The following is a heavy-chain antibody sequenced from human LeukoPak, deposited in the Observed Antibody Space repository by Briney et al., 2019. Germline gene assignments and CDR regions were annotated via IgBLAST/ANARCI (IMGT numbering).Heavy chain of an antibody. D-gene: IGHD6-19*01. CDR2: VRSKTDGGTT. V-gene: IGHV3-15*01. CDR1: GFTLKNAW. J-gene: IGHJ4*02. Sequence: GGSLRLSCVASGFTLKNAWMSWVRQAPGKGLEWVGRVRSKTDGGTTDYAAPVKGRFTISRDDSKNTLYLQMNSLKTEDTAVYFCATGTEQQWLSLDYWGQGTLVTVSS. CDR3: ATGTEQQWLSLDY.